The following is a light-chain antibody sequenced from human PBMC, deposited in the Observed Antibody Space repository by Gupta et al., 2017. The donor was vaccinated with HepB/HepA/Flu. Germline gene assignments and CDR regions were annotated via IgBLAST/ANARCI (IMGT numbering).Light chain of an antibody. Sequence: SYELPPPPSVSVSPGQTARITCSGDALPKQYAYWYQQKPGQAPVMVIYKDSERPSGIPERFSGSSSGTTVTLTISGVQAEDEADYYCQSADSSCTHVVFGGGTKLTVL. V-gene: IGLV3-25*03. J-gene: IGLJ2*01. CDR2: KDS. CDR1: ALPKQY. CDR3: QSADSSCTHVV.